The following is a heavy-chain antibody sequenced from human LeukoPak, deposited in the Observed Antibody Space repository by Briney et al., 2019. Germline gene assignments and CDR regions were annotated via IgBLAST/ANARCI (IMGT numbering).Heavy chain of an antibody. Sequence: GGSLRLSCAAPGFTFSDYDMHWVRQATGKGLEWVSAIGTAGDTYYTGSVKGRFTISRENAKNSLYLQMNSLRAGGTAVYYCARVAKERVGGVYYFDYWGQGTLVTVSS. CDR1: GFTFSDYD. D-gene: IGHD1-1*01. V-gene: IGHV3-13*01. CDR3: ARVAKERVGGVYYFDY. CDR2: IGTAGDT. J-gene: IGHJ4*02.